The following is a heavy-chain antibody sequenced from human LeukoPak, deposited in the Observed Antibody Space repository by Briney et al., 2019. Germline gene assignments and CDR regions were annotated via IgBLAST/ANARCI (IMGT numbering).Heavy chain of an antibody. Sequence: GGSLRLSCAASGFTVITNDMTWVRQAPGKGLEWVSVLYSDGNTKYADSVQGRFTISRDNSKNTLYLEMNSLSPDDTDVYYCARGVEPLAANTLAYWVQGTLVTVSS. CDR3: ARGVEPLAANTLAY. J-gene: IGHJ4*02. V-gene: IGHV3-53*01. CDR2: LYSDGNT. D-gene: IGHD1-14*01. CDR1: GFTVITND.